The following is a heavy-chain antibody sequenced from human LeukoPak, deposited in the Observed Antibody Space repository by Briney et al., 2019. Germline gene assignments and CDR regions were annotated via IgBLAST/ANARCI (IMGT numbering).Heavy chain of an antibody. J-gene: IGHJ4*02. CDR2: IYYSGST. D-gene: IGHD5/OR15-5a*01. Sequence: PSEALSLTSTVSGGSISSYYRSWIRQPPGEGLEWDGYIYYSGSTNYNPSLKSRVTISVDTSKNQFSLKLSSVTAADTAVYYCARDPTQYLRYGHFDYWGQGTLVTVSS. CDR1: GGSISSYY. V-gene: IGHV4-59*01. CDR3: ARDPTQYLRYGHFDY.